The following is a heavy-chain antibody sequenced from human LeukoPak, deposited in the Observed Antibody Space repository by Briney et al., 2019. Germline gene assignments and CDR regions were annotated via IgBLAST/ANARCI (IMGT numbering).Heavy chain of an antibody. J-gene: IGHJ4*02. CDR1: GGSFSGYY. CDR3: ARGRYMITFGHEGASPYYFDY. Sequence: PSETLSLTCAVYGGSFSGYYWSWIRQHPGKGLEWIGYIYYSGSTYYNPSLKSRVTISVDTSKNQFSLKLSSVTAADTAVYYCARGRYMITFGHEGASPYYFDYWGQGTLVTVSS. D-gene: IGHD3-16*01. V-gene: IGHV4-31*11. CDR2: IYYSGST.